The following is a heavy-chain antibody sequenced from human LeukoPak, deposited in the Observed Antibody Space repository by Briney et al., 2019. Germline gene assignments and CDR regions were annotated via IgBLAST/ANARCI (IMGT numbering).Heavy chain of an antibody. V-gene: IGHV4-59*12. CDR3: AANGWYCLDH. D-gene: IGHD6-19*01. Sequence: PSETLSLTYTVSGGSISSYYWDWIRQSPGKGLEWIGYIYYSGNTNYNPSLKSRVTISVDKSNNRFSLRLTSVTAADTAMYYCAANGWYCLDHWGQGALVTVSS. CDR2: IYYSGNT. CDR1: GGSISSYY. J-gene: IGHJ1*01.